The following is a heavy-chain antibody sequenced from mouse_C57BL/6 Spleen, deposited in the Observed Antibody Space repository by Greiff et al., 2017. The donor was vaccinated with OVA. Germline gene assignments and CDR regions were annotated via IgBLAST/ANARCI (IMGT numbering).Heavy chain of an antibody. D-gene: IGHD1-1*01. CDR1: GYTFTSYW. CDR3: ARWRGYYYGSSYVDAMDY. Sequence: QVQLQQPGTELVKPGASVKLSCKASGYTFTSYWMHWVKQRPGQGLEWIGNINPSNGGTNYNEKFKSKATLTVDKSSSTAYMQLSSLTSEDSAVYYCARWRGYYYGSSYVDAMDYWGQGTSVTVSS. CDR2: INPSNGGT. V-gene: IGHV1-53*01. J-gene: IGHJ4*01.